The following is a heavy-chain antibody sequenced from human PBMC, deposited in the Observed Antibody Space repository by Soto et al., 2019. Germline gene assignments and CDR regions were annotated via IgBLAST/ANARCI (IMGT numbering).Heavy chain of an antibody. D-gene: IGHD4-4*01. Sequence: PSETLSLTCTLSGGSLITSYYRSWIRQPPGKGLEWIAYIHYSGNTNYNPSLKSRATMAADTSKNQFSLKLSSVTAEDTAVYYCARRGLQFQGGYYHYGVEVWGQGTTVTVSS. CDR1: GGSLITSYY. CDR2: IHYSGNT. CDR3: ARRGLQFQGGYYHYGVEV. V-gene: IGHV4-59*08. J-gene: IGHJ6*02.